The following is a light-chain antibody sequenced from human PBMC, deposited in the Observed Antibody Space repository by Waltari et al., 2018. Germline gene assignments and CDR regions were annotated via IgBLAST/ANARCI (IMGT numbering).Light chain of an antibody. CDR3: SAWDDSLNAWV. Sequence: QSVLTQPPSVSGTPGQRVTISCPGSSSNIGSYAVNWYQQFPGTAPKLLIYYNNQRPSGVPDRFSGSKSGTSASLAIIGLQSADEADYHCSAWDDSLNAWVFGGGTRLTVL. V-gene: IGLV1-44*01. J-gene: IGLJ3*02. CDR2: YNN. CDR1: SSNIGSYA.